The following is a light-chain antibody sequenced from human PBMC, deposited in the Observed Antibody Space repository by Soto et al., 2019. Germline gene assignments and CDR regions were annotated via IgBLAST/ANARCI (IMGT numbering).Light chain of an antibody. CDR2: EVS. CDR1: SNDVGSYDF. J-gene: IGLJ1*01. CDR3: ISFTNSHIYV. V-gene: IGLV2-14*01. Sequence: QSALTQPASVPGSPGQSITISCTGTSNDVGSYDFVSWYQQHPDKAPRLMIYEVSNRPSGVSDRFSGSKSGNTASLTISGLQAEDEADYYCISFTNSHIYVFGTGTKVTVL.